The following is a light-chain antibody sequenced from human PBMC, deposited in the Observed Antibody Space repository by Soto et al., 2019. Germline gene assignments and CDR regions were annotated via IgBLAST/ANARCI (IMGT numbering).Light chain of an antibody. CDR1: SSNIGAGYD. CDR3: QSYDSSLTGAG. CDR2: GNS. V-gene: IGLV1-40*01. J-gene: IGLJ2*01. Sequence: QSVLTQPPSVSGAPGQRVTISCTGSSSNIGAGYDVHWYQQLPGTAPKLLIYGNSNRPSGVPDRFSASKSGTSASLAITGLQAEDEADYYSQSYDSSLTGAGFGGGTKLTVL.